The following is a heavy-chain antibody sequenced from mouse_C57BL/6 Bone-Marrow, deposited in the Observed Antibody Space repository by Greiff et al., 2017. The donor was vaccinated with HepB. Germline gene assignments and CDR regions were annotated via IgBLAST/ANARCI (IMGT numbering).Heavy chain of an antibody. Sequence: QLQQSGAELVRPGASVKLSCKASGYTFTDYYINWVKQRPGQGLEWIARIYPGSGNTYYNEKFKGKATLTAEKSSSTAYMQLSSLTSEDSAVYFCARSLGGSWFAYWGQGTLVTVSA. CDR3: ARSLGGSWFAY. J-gene: IGHJ3*01. CDR2: IYPGSGNT. D-gene: IGHD3-1*01. CDR1: GYTFTDYY. V-gene: IGHV1-76*01.